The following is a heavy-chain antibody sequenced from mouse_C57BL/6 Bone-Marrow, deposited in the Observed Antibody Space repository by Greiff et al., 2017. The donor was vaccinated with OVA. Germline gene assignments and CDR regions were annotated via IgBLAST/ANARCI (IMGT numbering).Heavy chain of an antibody. J-gene: IGHJ1*03. Sequence: LVASGPELVKPGASVKISCKASGYSFTDYNMNWVKQSNGKSLEWIGGINPNYGTTSYNQKFKGKATLTVDQSSSTAYMQLNSLTSEDSAVYYWGFYYGSGYRYFDVWGTGSAVTGAS. D-gene: IGHD1-1*01. CDR3: GFYYGSGYRYFDV. V-gene: IGHV1-39*01. CDR1: GYSFTDYN. CDR2: INPNYGTT.